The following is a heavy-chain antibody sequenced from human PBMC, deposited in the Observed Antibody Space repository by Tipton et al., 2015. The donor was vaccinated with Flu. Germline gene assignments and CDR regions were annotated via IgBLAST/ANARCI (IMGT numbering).Heavy chain of an antibody. D-gene: IGHD3-10*01. CDR1: GYSISSGYY. V-gene: IGHV4-38-2*02. CDR3: ASFHPLWLNLFDY. J-gene: IGHJ4*02. CDR2: IYHSGST. Sequence: TLSLTCTVSGYSISSGYYWGWIRQPPGKGLEWIGSIYHSGSTYYNPSLKSRVTMSVDTSKNQFSLKLSSVTAADTAVYYCASFHPLWLNLFDYWGQGTLVTVSS.